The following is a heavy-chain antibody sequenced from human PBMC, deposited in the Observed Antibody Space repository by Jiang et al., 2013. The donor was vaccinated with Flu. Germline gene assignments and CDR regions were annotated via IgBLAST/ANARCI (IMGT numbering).Heavy chain of an antibody. D-gene: IGHD6-19*01. V-gene: IGHV4-39*01. CDR2: IYYSGST. Sequence: SGGSISSSSYYWGWIRQPPGKGLEWIGSIYYSGSTYYNPSLKSRVTISVDTSKNQFSLKLSSVTAADTAVYYCARQIAVAVDYWGQGTLVTVSS. J-gene: IGHJ4*02. CDR3: ARQIAVAVDY. CDR1: GGSISSSSYY.